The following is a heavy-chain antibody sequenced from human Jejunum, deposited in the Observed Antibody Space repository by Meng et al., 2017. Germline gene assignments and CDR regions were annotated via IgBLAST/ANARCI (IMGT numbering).Heavy chain of an antibody. J-gene: IGHJ4*02. Sequence: QVQRQESGPGLVKPSGTLSLTCTVSGVSTTAPFYWTWIRQAPGKGLEWIGEVWPSGATYYNPSLSSRITISIDTSNNQFSLEVAFLIAADTAVYYCARAIRERYFDSWGQGTLVTVSS. CDR3: ARAIRERYFDS. CDR1: GVSTTAPFY. CDR2: VWPSGAT. D-gene: IGHD1-14*01. V-gene: IGHV4-4*02.